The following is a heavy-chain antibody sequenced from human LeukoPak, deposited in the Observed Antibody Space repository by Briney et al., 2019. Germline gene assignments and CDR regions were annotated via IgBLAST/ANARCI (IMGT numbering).Heavy chain of an antibody. V-gene: IGHV4-39*07. Sequence: SETLSLTCIISDDSISSSTYYWGWIRQPPGKGLEWIGTLYYSGKTYYNPSLKSRVTISVDTSKNQFSLKLSSVTAADTAVYYCARDQYGSGSYFAFDIWGQGTMVTVSS. CDR1: DDSISSSTYY. CDR2: LYYSGKT. CDR3: ARDQYGSGSYFAFDI. J-gene: IGHJ3*02. D-gene: IGHD3-10*01.